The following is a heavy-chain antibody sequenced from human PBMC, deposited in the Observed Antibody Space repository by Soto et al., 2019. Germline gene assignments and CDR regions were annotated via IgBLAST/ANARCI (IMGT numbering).Heavy chain of an antibody. CDR1: GFPVSIYS. Sequence: EVQLVEYGGDLVQPGGSLRLTCADSGFPVSIYSMNCVHQAPGKGLEWSSYITSDTNTIKYADSVKGRFTISRDNAMNLVYLQMNSLRDEDTAVYFCARSVEGHFDYWGQGTVVTVSS. J-gene: IGHJ4*02. CDR2: ITSDTNTI. V-gene: IGHV3-48*02. CDR3: ARSVEGHFDY. D-gene: IGHD6-19*01.